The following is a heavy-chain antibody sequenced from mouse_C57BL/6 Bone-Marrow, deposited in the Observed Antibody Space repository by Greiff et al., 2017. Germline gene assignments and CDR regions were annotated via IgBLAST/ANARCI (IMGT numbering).Heavy chain of an antibody. CDR3: ARWGWCVPGAMDY. CDR1: GYTFTDYY. D-gene: IGHD1-1*02. V-gene: IGHV1-26*01. Sequence: EVQLQQSGPELVKPGASVKISCKASGYTFTDYYMNWVKQSHGKSLEWIGDINPNNGGTSYNQKFKGKATLTVDKSSSTAYMELRSLTSEDSAVYYCARWGWCVPGAMDYWGQGTTLTVSS. CDR2: INPNNGGT. J-gene: IGHJ2*01.